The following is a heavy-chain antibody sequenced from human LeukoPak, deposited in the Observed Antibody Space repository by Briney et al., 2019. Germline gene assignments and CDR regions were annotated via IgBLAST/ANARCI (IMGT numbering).Heavy chain of an antibody. Sequence: PGGALRLSCAACGFTFMSYAMHWVRQAPAKGPEYVSAISNIWGSTSYANSVKDTFTISRDNSKNTLYLQMGSLRAEDMAVYYCASFGMYSGSYDSWGQGTLVTVSS. CDR3: ASFGMYSGSYDS. V-gene: IGHV3-64*01. J-gene: IGHJ4*02. CDR1: GFTFMSYA. CDR2: ISNIWGST. D-gene: IGHD1-26*01.